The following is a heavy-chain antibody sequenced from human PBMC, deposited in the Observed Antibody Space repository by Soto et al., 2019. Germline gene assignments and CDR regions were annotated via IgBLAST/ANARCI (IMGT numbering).Heavy chain of an antibody. CDR1: GYTFTSYY. CDR3: ARGIMTTVTTGAFDI. J-gene: IGHJ3*02. V-gene: IGHV1-46*03. Sequence: ASVKVSCKASGYTFTSYYMHWVRQAPGQGLEWMGIINPSGGSTSYAQKFQGRVTMTRDTSTSTVYMELSSLRSEDTAVYYCARGIMTTVTTGAFDIWGQGTMVTVSS. CDR2: INPSGGST. D-gene: IGHD4-17*01.